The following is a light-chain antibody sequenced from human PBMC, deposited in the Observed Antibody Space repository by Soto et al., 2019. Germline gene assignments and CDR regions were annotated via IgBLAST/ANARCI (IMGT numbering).Light chain of an antibody. CDR2: RAS. CDR1: QSLASKY. J-gene: IGKJ5*01. V-gene: IGKV3-20*01. CDR3: QHYGAAPIT. Sequence: EIVLTQSPGTLSLSPGERATLSCRASQSLASKYLAWYHLTPGQAPRLLIFRASTRATGIPDRFSGSGSGTDFTLTISRLEPEDFALYYCQHYGAAPITFGQGTRLEIK.